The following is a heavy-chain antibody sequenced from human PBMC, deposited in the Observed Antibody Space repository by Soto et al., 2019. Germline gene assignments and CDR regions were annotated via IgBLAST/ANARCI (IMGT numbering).Heavy chain of an antibody. Sequence: QVQLQQWGAGPLRPLETLSLTCGVSGGSFSGYYWAWIRQSPGTGLEWIGDINDRGSINYNPSLKSRVSISIDTSKNHYSLNLMSVTAADTAVYYCARESHDILTGPPWVWYFDHWGRGTLVTVSS. J-gene: IGHJ2*01. D-gene: IGHD3-9*01. CDR2: INDRGSI. CDR3: ARESHDILTGPPWVWYFDH. CDR1: GGSFSGYY. V-gene: IGHV4-34*01.